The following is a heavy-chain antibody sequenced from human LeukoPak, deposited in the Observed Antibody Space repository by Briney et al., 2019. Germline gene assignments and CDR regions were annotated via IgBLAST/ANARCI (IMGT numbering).Heavy chain of an antibody. CDR3: PKATHTVTTYSVDY. Sequence: GGSLRLSCAASGFTFSSYAMSWVRQAPGKGLEWVSAISGSGGSTYYADSVKGRFTISRDNSKNTLYLQMNSLRAEDTAVYYCPKATHTVTTYSVDYWGQGTLVTVSS. V-gene: IGHV3-23*01. D-gene: IGHD4-11*01. CDR1: GFTFSSYA. J-gene: IGHJ4*02. CDR2: ISGSGGST.